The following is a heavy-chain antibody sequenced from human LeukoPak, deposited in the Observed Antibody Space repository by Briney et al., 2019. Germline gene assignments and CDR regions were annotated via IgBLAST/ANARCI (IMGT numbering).Heavy chain of an antibody. CDR2: IIPIFGIA. CDR1: GGTFSSYA. J-gene: IGHJ5*02. V-gene: IGHV1-69*04. CDR3: AREGAEVAVISPYYYGSGSYHNWFDP. Sequence: AASVKVSCKASGGTFSSYAISWVRQAPGQGLEWMGRIIPIFGIANYAQKFQGRVTITADKSTSTAYMELSSLRSEDTAVYYCAREGAEVAVISPYYYGSGSYHNWFDPWGQGTLVTVSS. D-gene: IGHD3-10*01.